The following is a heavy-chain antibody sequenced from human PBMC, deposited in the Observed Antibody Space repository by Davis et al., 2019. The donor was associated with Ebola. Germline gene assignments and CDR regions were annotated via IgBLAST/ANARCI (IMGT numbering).Heavy chain of an antibody. CDR1: GFTFSGSA. V-gene: IGHV3-73*01. CDR3: TSSSPDY. Sequence: GESLKISCAASGFTFSGSAMHWVRQASGKGREWVGRIRSKANNYATAYAASVKGRFTISRDDSKNTAYLQMNSLKTEDTAVYYCTSSSPDYWGQGTLVTVSS. CDR2: IRSKANNYAT. D-gene: IGHD6-6*01. J-gene: IGHJ4*02.